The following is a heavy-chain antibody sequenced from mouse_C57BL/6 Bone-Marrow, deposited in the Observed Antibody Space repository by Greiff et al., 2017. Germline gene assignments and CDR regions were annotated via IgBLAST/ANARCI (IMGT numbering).Heavy chain of an antibody. J-gene: IGHJ3*01. CDR1: GYTFTSYT. CDR3: ARGDYYGSVFAY. CDR2: INPSSGYT. V-gene: IGHV1-4*01. D-gene: IGHD1-1*01. Sequence: VQLQQSGAELARPGASVKMSCKASGYTFTSYTMHWVKQRPGQGLEWIGYINPSSGYTKYNQKVKDKATLTADKSSSTAYMQLSSLTSEDSAVYYCARGDYYGSVFAYWGQGTLVTVSA.